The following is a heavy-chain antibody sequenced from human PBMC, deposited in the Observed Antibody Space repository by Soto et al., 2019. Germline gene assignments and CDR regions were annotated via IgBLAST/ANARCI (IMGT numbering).Heavy chain of an antibody. D-gene: IGHD3-9*01. Sequence: GGSLRLSCVASGSMFTRSTMNWVRQDPGKGLEWVSSITSASDYIFYADSVKGRFTISRDNAKNSLYLQMNSLRAEDTAVYYCARVGTGSSTPLDIWGQGTMVTVSS. V-gene: IGHV3-21*01. CDR1: GSMFTRST. CDR2: ITSASDYI. CDR3: ARVGTGSSTPLDI. J-gene: IGHJ3*02.